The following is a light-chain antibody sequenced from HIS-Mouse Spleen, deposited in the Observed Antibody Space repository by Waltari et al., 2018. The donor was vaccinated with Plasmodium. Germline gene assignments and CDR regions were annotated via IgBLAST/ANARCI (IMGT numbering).Light chain of an antibody. CDR3: YSTDSSGNHRV. CDR2: EDS. V-gene: IGLV3-10*01. CDR1: ALPKKY. Sequence: SYELTQPPSVSVSPGQTARITCPGDALPKKYAYWYQQKSGHAPVLVIYEDSKRPSGFPERFSGSSSGTMATLTISGAQVEDEADYYCYSTDSSGNHRVFGGGTKLTVL. J-gene: IGLJ3*02.